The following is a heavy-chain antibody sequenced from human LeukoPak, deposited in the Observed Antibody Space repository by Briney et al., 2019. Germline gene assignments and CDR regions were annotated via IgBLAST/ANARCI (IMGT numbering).Heavy chain of an antibody. V-gene: IGHV4-59*08. CDR3: ARQELSYGSGSHFDY. Sequence: SETLSLTCTVSGGSISTYYWTWIRQPPGKGLEWIGSISYSGSTNYSPSLAGRVTMSVDTSKNQFSLKLRAVTAADTAVYFCARQELSYGSGSHFDYWGQGILVTVSS. D-gene: IGHD3-10*01. J-gene: IGHJ4*02. CDR2: ISYSGST. CDR1: GGSISTYY.